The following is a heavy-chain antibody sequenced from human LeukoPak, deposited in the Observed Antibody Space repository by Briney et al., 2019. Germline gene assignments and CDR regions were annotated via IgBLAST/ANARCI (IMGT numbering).Heavy chain of an antibody. CDR2: IYYSGST. CDR3: ARGYGGY. D-gene: IGHD3-10*01. Sequence: SETLSLTCTVSAGSISSYYWSWIRQPPGKGLEWIGYIYYSGSTNYNPSLKGRVTISVDTSKNQFSLKLSSVAAADTAVYYCARGYGGYWGQGTLVTVSS. CDR1: AGSISSYY. V-gene: IGHV4-59*01. J-gene: IGHJ4*02.